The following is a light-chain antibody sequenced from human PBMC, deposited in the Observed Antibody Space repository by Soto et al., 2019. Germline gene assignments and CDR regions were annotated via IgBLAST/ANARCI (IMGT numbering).Light chain of an antibody. V-gene: IGKV1-27*01. CDR2: AAS. CDR3: QNYDSVPPVT. J-gene: IGKJ4*01. Sequence: DIQMTQSPSSLSASVGDTVTITCRASQGIGTYLAWYQQKPGKVPKLLIYAASTLLSRVPSRFSGSGSGLDFTLTITSLQPEDVATYYCQNYDSVPPVTFGGGTKVEI. CDR1: QGIGTY.